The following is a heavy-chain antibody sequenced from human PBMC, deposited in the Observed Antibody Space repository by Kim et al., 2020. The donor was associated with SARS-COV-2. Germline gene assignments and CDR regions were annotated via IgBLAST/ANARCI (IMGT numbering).Heavy chain of an antibody. J-gene: IGHJ4*02. V-gene: IGHV1-2*02. CDR2: ITPNSGGT. Sequence: ASVKVSCKASGYTFTGYYMHWVRQAPGQGLEWMGWITPNSGGTNYAQKFQGRVIMTRDTSISTAYMELSRLRSDDTAVYYCARDQSANWGPDYWGQGTLVTVSS. D-gene: IGHD7-27*01. CDR3: ARDQSANWGPDY. CDR1: GYTFTGYY.